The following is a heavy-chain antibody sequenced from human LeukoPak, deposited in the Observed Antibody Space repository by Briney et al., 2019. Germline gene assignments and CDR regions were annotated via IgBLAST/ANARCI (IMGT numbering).Heavy chain of an antibody. D-gene: IGHD3-16*01. CDR3: ARVKDPGGYYYYYYMDI. V-gene: IGHV4-4*07. CDR2: IYSTGRS. CDR1: GGSISNYF. Sequence: SETLSLTCTVSGGSISNYFWSWVRQPAGKGLEWIGRIYSTGRSDYNPSLKSRITMSVDTSKNQFSLKLSSVTAADTAVYYCARVKDPGGYYYYYYMDIWGKGNTVTVSS. J-gene: IGHJ6*03.